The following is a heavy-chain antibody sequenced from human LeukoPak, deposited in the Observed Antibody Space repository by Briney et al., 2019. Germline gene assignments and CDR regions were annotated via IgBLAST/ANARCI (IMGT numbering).Heavy chain of an antibody. V-gene: IGHV3-7*01. Sequence: PGGSLRLSCAASGFTFSSYWMGWVRQAPGKGLEWVANIKQDGSEKYYVDSVKGRFTISRDNAKNSLYLQMNSLRAEDTAVYYCASYLSAYYYDSSGYYSDYWGQGTLATVSS. CDR3: ASYLSAYYYDSSGYYSDY. J-gene: IGHJ4*02. D-gene: IGHD3-22*01. CDR1: GFTFSSYW. CDR2: IKQDGSEK.